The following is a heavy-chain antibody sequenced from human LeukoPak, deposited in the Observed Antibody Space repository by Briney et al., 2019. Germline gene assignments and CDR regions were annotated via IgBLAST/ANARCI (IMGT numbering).Heavy chain of an antibody. CDR1: GFTFDDYG. Sequence: SLRLSCEASGFTFDDYGMQWVRQAPGKDLEWVSTISWNSASVGYVDSVKGRFTISRDNAKKTLYLQMNSLRPEDTALYYCAKDYGYSSSWYDYWGQGTLVTVSS. V-gene: IGHV3-9*01. CDR3: AKDYGYSSSWYDY. CDR2: ISWNSASV. J-gene: IGHJ4*02. D-gene: IGHD6-13*01.